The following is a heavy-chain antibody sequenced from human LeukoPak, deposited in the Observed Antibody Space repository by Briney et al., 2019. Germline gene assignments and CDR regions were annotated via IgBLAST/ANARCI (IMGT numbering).Heavy chain of an antibody. Sequence: SETLSLTCAVYGGSFSAYYWSWIRQPPGKWLEWMWEINHSGSTNYNPSLKSRVTISVDTSKNQFSLKLSSVTAADTAVYYCARGGFYCGGDCYVDYWGQGTLVTVSS. V-gene: IGHV4-34*01. J-gene: IGHJ4*02. CDR2: INHSGST. CDR1: GGSFSAYY. CDR3: ARGGFYCGGDCYVDY. D-gene: IGHD2-21*02.